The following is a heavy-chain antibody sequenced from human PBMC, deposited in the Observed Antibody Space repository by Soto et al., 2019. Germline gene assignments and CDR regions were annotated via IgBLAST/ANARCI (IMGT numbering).Heavy chain of an antibody. D-gene: IGHD2-2*01. Sequence: PSETLSLTCAVYGGSFSGYYWIWIRQPPGKGLEWIGEINHSGSTNYNPSLKSRVTISVDTSKNQFSLKLSSVTAADTAVYYCARDPQDCSSTSCYASWVFEYWGQGTLVTVSS. CDR3: ARDPQDCSSTSCYASWVFEY. CDR1: GGSFSGYY. J-gene: IGHJ4*02. V-gene: IGHV4-34*01. CDR2: INHSGST.